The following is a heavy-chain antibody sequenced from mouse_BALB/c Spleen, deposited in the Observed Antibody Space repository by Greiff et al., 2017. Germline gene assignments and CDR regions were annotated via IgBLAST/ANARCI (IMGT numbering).Heavy chain of an antibody. CDR1: GFTFSDYY. V-gene: IGHV5-4*02. J-gene: IGHJ3*01. CDR2: ISDGGSYT. CDR3: ARERGNWSWFAY. Sequence: EVKVEESGGGLVKPGGSLKLSCAASGFTFSDYYMYWVRQTPEKRLEWVATISDGGSYTYYPDSVKGRFTISRDNAKNNLYLQMSSLKSEDTAMYYCARERGNWSWFAYWGQGTLVTVSA. D-gene: IGHD2-1*01.